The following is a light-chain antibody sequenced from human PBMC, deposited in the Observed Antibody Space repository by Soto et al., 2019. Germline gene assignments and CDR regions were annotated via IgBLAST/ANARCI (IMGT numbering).Light chain of an antibody. CDR2: GAS. CDR1: QSISST. J-gene: IGKJ5*01. V-gene: IGKV3D-15*01. Sequence: EIVLTQSPDTLSLSPGERATLSCRASQSISSTQLVWYQQKPGQAPTLLIFGASSRATGIPDRFSGSGSGTEFTLTISSLQSEDFAVYYCQQYNNWPPITFGQGTRLEIK. CDR3: QQYNNWPPIT.